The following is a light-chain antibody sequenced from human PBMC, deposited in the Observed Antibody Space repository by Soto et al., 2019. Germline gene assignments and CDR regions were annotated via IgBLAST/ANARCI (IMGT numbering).Light chain of an antibody. V-gene: IGKV3-20*01. CDR1: QSVTANY. Sequence: VLTQSPGTLSLSPGDRATLSCRASQSVTANYLAWYQQKPGQAPRLLILGASSRAAGIPDRFSGSGSGTDFTLTITRLEAEDFAVYFCQQDGSSPLTFGGGTKVEIK. CDR2: GAS. J-gene: IGKJ4*01. CDR3: QQDGSSPLT.